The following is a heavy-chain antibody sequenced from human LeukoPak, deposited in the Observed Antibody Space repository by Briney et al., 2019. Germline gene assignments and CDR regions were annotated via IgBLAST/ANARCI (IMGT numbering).Heavy chain of an antibody. CDR3: AKDPAAIHPKYYFDY. D-gene: IGHD2-2*02. V-gene: IGHV3-30-3*01. J-gene: IGHJ4*02. CDR1: GFTFSSYA. CDR2: ISYDGSNK. Sequence: PGRSLRLSCAASGFTFSSYAMHWVRQAPGKGLEWVAVISYDGSNKYYADSVKGRFTISRDNSKNTLYLQMNSLRAEDTAVYYCAKDPAAIHPKYYFDYWGQGTLVTVSS.